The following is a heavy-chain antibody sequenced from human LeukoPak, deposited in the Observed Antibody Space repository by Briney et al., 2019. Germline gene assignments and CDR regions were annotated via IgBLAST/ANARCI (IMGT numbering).Heavy chain of an antibody. Sequence: PSETLSLTCAVYGGSFSGYYWSWIRQPPGKGLEWIGEINHSGSTNYNPSLKSRVTISVDTSKNQFSLKLSFVTAADTAVYYCAREALYNWNDGGFWFDPWGQGTLVTVSS. V-gene: IGHV4-34*01. D-gene: IGHD1-20*01. CDR1: GGSFSGYY. CDR2: INHSGST. J-gene: IGHJ5*02. CDR3: AREALYNWNDGGFWFDP.